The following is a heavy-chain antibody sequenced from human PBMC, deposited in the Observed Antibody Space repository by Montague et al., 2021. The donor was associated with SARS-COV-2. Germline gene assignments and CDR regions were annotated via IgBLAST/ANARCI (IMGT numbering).Heavy chain of an antibody. V-gene: IGHV3-48*03. CDR1: GFTFSSHE. J-gene: IGHJ4*02. CDR2: ITGSGRTI. D-gene: IGHD3-10*01. Sequence: SLRLSCAASGFTFSSHEMNWVRQAPGKGLEWVSHITGSGRTIYYAESVKGRFTISRDNAKNSLFLQMNSLRAEDTAVYYCASATDYYGAGNHLDYWDQGTLVTVSS. CDR3: ASATDYYGAGNHLDY.